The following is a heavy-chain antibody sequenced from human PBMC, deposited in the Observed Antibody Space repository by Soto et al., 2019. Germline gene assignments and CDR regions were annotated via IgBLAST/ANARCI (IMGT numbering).Heavy chain of an antibody. CDR3: AREDVVLTAYPLDY. V-gene: IGHV1-18*01. Sequence: ASVKVSCKASGYTFTNFGITWVRQAPGQGLEWMGWISGYNGNTNYAQKLQGRVTMTTDTSTSTVYMELRSLRSDDTAVYFCAREDVVLTAYPLDYWGQGTLVTVSS. CDR2: ISGYNGNT. CDR1: GYTFTNFG. D-gene: IGHD3-9*01. J-gene: IGHJ4*02.